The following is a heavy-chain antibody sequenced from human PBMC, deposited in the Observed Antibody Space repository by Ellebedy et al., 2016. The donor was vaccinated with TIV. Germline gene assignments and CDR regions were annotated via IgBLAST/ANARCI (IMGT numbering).Heavy chain of an antibody. V-gene: IGHV4-59*08. CDR2: IYYSGST. CDR1: GGSISSYY. CDR3: VEVVAATGGWFDP. D-gene: IGHD2-15*01. J-gene: IGHJ5*02. Sequence: SETLSLXXTVSGGSISSYYWSWIRQPPGKGLEWIGYIYYSGSTNYNPSLKSRVTISVDTSKNQFSLKLSSVTAADTAVYYCVEVVAATGGWFDPWGQGTLVTVSS.